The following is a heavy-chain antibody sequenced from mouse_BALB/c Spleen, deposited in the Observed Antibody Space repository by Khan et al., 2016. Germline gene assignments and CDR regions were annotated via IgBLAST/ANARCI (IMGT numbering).Heavy chain of an antibody. V-gene: IGHV3-8*02. J-gene: IGHJ2*01. D-gene: IGHD3-2*01. CDR2: ISYSGST. CDR3: ASYDSSGSFFDY. CDR1: GDSITSGY. Sequence: EVKLLESGPSLVKPSQTLSLTCSVTGDSITSGYWNWIRKFPGNKLEYMGYISYSGSTYYNPSLKSRISITRDTSKNQYYLQLNPVTTEDTATYYCASYDSSGSFFDYWGQGTTLTVSS.